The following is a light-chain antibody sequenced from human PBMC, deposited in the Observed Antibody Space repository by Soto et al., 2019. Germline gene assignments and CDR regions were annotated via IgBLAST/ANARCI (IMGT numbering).Light chain of an antibody. CDR1: SSDVGGYNY. CDR2: EVS. Sequence: QSVLTQPASVSGSPGQSITISCTGTSSDVGGYNYVSWYQQHPGKAPKLMIYEVSNRPSGVSNRFSGSKSGNTASLTISGLQAEDEADYYCSSYRSSSYVFGTGTKVTVL. CDR3: SSYRSSSYV. J-gene: IGLJ1*01. V-gene: IGLV2-14*01.